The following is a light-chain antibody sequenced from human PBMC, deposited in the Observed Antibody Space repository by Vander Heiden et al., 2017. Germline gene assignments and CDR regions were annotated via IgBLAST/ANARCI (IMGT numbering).Light chain of an antibody. V-gene: IGKV1-39*01. CDR2: AAS. CDR1: QCIGIY. Sequence: DIQMTQSPSSLSASVGDRVTISCRASQCIGIYVNWYQQKSGKVPKVLMYAASSLQIGVPARFSGSGSGTDFTLTISSLQPEDFATYYCQRCYSPPFTFGGGAKVQIK. J-gene: IGKJ4*01. CDR3: QRCYSPPFT.